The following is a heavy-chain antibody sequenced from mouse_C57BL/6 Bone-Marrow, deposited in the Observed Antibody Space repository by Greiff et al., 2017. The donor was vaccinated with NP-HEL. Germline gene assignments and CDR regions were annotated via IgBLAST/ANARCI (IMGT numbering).Heavy chain of an antibody. CDR1: GYTFTSYW. V-gene: IGHV1-50*01. CDR2: IDPSDSYT. CDR3: ARGGDGYDCWYFDV. Sequence: QVQLQQPGAELVKPGASVKLSCKASGYTFTSYWMQWVKQRPGQGLEWIGEIDPSDSYTNYNQKFKGKATLTVDTSSSTAYMQLSSLTSEDSAVYYCARGGDGYDCWYFDVRGTGTTVTVSS. D-gene: IGHD2-2*01. J-gene: IGHJ1*03.